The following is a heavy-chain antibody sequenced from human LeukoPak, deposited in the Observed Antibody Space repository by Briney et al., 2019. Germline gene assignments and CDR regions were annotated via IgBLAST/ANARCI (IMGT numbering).Heavy chain of an antibody. CDR2: IYYSGST. CDR3: ASLDTTVTLFDY. D-gene: IGHD4-17*01. J-gene: IGHJ4*02. Sequence: SETLSLTCTVSGVSISSYYWSWIRQPPGKGLEWIGYIYYSGSTNYNPSLKSRVTISVDTSKNQFSLKLRSVTAADTAVYYCASLDTTVTLFDYWGQGTLVTVSS. CDR1: GVSISSYY. V-gene: IGHV4-59*08.